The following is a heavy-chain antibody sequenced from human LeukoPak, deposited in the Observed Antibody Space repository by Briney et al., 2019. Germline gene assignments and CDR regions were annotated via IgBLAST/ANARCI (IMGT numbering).Heavy chain of an antibody. CDR1: GFTFSSYA. Sequence: GGSLRLSCAASGFTFSSYAMSWVRQAPGKGLEWVSAISGSGGSTYYADSVKGRFTISRDNAKNTLYLQMNSLRAEDTAVYYCARRAGAYSHPYDYWGQGTLVTVSS. J-gene: IGHJ4*02. V-gene: IGHV3-23*01. CDR2: ISGSGGST. CDR3: ARRAGAYSHPYDY. D-gene: IGHD4/OR15-4a*01.